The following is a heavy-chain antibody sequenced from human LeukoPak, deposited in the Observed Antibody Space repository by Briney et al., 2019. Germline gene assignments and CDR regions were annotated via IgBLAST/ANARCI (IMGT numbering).Heavy chain of an antibody. D-gene: IGHD3-22*01. J-gene: IGHJ3*02. V-gene: IGHV3-74*01. Sequence: PGGSLRLSCAASGFTFSSYWRHWVRQAPGKGLVWVSRINSDGSSTSYADSVKGRFTISRDNAKNTLYLQMNSLRAEDTAVYYCATPYYDTSGDDAFDIWGQGTMVTVSS. CDR1: GFTFSSYW. CDR3: ATPYYDTSGDDAFDI. CDR2: INSDGSST.